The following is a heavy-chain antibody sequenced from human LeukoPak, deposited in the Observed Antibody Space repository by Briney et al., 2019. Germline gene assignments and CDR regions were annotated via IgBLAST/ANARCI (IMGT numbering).Heavy chain of an antibody. CDR3: ARGGSTSLKD. V-gene: IGHV3-23*01. J-gene: IGHJ4*02. CDR2: VSGGGVTT. CDR1: GFTFSSYA. Sequence: GGSLRLSCAASGFTFSSYAMSWVRQAPGKGLEWVSTVSGGGVTTYYADSAKGRFTISRDNSKNTLYLQMNSLRAEDTAVYYCARGGSTSLKDWGQGTLVTVSS. D-gene: IGHD2-2*01.